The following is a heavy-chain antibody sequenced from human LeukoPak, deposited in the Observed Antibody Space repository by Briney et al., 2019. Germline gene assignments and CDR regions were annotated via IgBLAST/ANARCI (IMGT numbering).Heavy chain of an antibody. CDR3: ARARAALDKFYYYYYYMDV. CDR1: GGSISSYY. J-gene: IGHJ6*03. V-gene: IGHV4-4*07. D-gene: IGHD3/OR15-3a*01. CDR2: IYTSGST. Sequence: SETLSLTCTVSGGSISSYYWSWTRQPAGKGLEWIGRIYTSGSTNYNPSLKSRVTMSVDTSKNQFSLKLSSVTAADTAVYYCARARAALDKFYYYYYYMDVWGKGTTVTVSS.